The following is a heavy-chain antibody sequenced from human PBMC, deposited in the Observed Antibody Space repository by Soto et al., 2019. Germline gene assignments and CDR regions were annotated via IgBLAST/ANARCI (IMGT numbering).Heavy chain of an antibody. V-gene: IGHV4-4*02. CDR3: ARLLWYGENNWFDP. D-gene: IGHD3-10*01. CDR2: IYRSGST. Sequence: QVQLQESGPGLVKPSGTLSLTCAVSSGSVSSSSGWSWVRQSPTKGLEWIGEIYRSGSTNYNPSLKGRVTISVDKSKDQFSLNVSSVTAADTAVYYCARLLWYGENNWFDPWGQGTLVTVSS. J-gene: IGHJ5*02. CDR1: SGSVSSSSG.